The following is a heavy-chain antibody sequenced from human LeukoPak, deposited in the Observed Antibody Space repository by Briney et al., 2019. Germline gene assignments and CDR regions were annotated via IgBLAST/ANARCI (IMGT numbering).Heavy chain of an antibody. J-gene: IGHJ3*02. Sequence: ASVKVSCKASGYTFTSYYMHWVRQAPGQGLEWMGIINPSGGSTSYAQKFQGRVTMTRDTSTSTVYMELSSLRSEDTAVYYCARVPIFGVVIHAFDIWGQGTMVTVSS. CDR1: GYTFTSYY. V-gene: IGHV1-46*01. D-gene: IGHD3-3*01. CDR2: INPSGGST. CDR3: ARVPIFGVVIHAFDI.